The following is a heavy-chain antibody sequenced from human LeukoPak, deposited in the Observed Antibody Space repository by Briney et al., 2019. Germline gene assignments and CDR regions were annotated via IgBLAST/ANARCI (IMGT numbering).Heavy chain of an antibody. V-gene: IGHV4-30-4*08. CDR2: ISYTWRT. Sequence: KPSQTLSLTCTVSGGSINSGDYYWSWIRQPPGKGLEWIGYISYTWRTYYNPSLKSRVTISVDTSKNQFSLKLSSVTAADTAVYYCARNAYGDLYIDYWGQGTLVTVSS. D-gene: IGHD4-17*01. CDR1: GGSINSGDYY. CDR3: ARNAYGDLYIDY. J-gene: IGHJ4*02.